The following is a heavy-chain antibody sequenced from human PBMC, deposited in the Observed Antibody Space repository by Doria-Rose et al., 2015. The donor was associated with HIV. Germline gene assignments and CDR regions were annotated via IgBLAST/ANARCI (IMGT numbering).Heavy chain of an antibody. V-gene: IGHV2-26*01. J-gene: IGHJ4*02. CDR2: IFSDDER. CDR1: GVSLSSPGMG. Sequence: QESGPVLVKPTETLTLTCTVFGVSLSSPGMGVSWIRQPPGKALEWLANIFSDDERSYKTSLKSRLTISWATSKSQVVLTMTDMDPVDTATYYCARIKSSRWYHKYYFDFWGQGTLVIVSA. CDR3: ARIKSSRWYHKYYFDF. D-gene: IGHD6-13*01.